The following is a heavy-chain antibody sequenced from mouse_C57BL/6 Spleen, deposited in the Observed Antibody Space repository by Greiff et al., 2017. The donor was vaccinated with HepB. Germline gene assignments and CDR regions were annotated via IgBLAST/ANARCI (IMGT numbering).Heavy chain of an antibody. CDR3: AREGPYYYGSSYFDY. D-gene: IGHD1-1*01. Sequence: EVMLVESGGGLVKPGGSLKLSCAASGFTFSSYAMSWVRQTPEKRLEWVATISDGGSYTYYPDNVKGRFTISRDNAKNNLYLQMSQLKSEDTAMYYCAREGPYYYGSSYFDYWGQGTTLTVSS. J-gene: IGHJ2*01. CDR2: ISDGGSYT. CDR1: GFTFSSYA. V-gene: IGHV5-4*01.